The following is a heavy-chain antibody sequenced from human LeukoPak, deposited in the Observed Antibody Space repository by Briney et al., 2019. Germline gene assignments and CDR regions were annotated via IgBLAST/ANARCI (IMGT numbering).Heavy chain of an antibody. CDR1: GGTFSSYA. J-gene: IGHJ1*01. D-gene: IGHD3-22*01. CDR3: ARRVVSSGYSSAEYFQH. V-gene: IGHV1-69*04. CDR2: IIPIFGIA. Sequence: GSSVKVSCKASGGTFSSYAISWVRQAPGQGLEWMGRIIPIFGIANYAQKFQGRVTITADKSTSTAHMELSSLRSEDTAVYYCARRVVSSGYSSAEYFQHWGQGTLVTVSS.